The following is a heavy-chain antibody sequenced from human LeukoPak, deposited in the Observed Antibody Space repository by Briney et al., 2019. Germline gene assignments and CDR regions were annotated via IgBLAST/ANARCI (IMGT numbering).Heavy chain of an antibody. CDR2: IYYSGST. V-gene: IGHV4-59*01. CDR1: GGSISSYY. J-gene: IGHJ4*02. CDR3: ARDRLDTYFDY. D-gene: IGHD5-18*01. Sequence: ASETLSLTCPVSGGSISSYYWSWIRQPPGKGLEWIGYIYYSGSTNYNPSLKSRVTMSVDTSENQFSLRLSSVTAADTAVYYCARDRLDTYFDYWGQGTLVTVSS.